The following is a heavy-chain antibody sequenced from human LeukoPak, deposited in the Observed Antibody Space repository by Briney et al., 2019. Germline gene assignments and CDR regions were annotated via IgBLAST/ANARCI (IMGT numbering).Heavy chain of an antibody. CDR3: ARWGIVGATLLDY. J-gene: IGHJ4*02. CDR1: GYTFTGYY. V-gene: IGHV1-2*02. Sequence: ASVKVSCKASGYTFTGYYMHWVRQAPGQGLEWMGWINPNSGGTNYAQKFQGRVTMTRDTSISTAYMELSRLRSDDTAVYYRARWGIVGATLLDYWGQGTLVTVSS. CDR2: INPNSGGT. D-gene: IGHD1-26*01.